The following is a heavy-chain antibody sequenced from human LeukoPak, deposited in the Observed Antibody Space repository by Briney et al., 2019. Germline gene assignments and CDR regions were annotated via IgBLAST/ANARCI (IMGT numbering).Heavy chain of an antibody. J-gene: IGHJ4*02. D-gene: IGHD3-3*02. CDR2: IKEDGSEK. V-gene: IGHV3-7*01. CDR3: ARHFPSYGKADLDY. Sequence: GGSLRLSCAASGFTFSNYWMTWVRQAPGKGLEWVANIKEDGSEKYYVDSVKSRFTISRDNVKNSLYLQMNSLRVEDTAVYYCARHFPSYGKADLDYWGQGALVTVSS. CDR1: GFTFSNYW.